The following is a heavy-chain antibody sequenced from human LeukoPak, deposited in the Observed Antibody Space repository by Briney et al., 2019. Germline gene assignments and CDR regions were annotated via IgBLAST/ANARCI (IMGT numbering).Heavy chain of an antibody. CDR2: IIPIFGTA. D-gene: IGHD3-9*01. Sequence: ASVKVSCKASGGTFSSYAISWVRQAPGQVLELMGGIIPIFGTANYAQKFQGRVTITADKSTSTAYMELSSLRSEDTAVYYCARKGEYDILTGYYNWFDPWGQGTLVTVSS. CDR3: ARKGEYDILTGYYNWFDP. V-gene: IGHV1-69*06. J-gene: IGHJ5*02. CDR1: GGTFSSYA.